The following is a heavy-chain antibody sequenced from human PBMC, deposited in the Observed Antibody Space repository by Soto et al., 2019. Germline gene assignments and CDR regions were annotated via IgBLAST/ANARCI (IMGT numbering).Heavy chain of an antibody. J-gene: IGHJ4*02. CDR3: ARGDYDFWIGYSQCYFDY. CDR1: GYTFTSYY. D-gene: IGHD3-3*01. V-gene: IGHV1-46*01. Sequence: ASVKVSCKASGYTFTSYYIHWVRQAPGQGLEWMGIINPSGGSTSYAQKFQGRVTMTRDTSTSTVYMELSSLRSEDTAVYYCARGDYDFWIGYSQCYFDYWGQGTLVTVSS. CDR2: INPSGGST.